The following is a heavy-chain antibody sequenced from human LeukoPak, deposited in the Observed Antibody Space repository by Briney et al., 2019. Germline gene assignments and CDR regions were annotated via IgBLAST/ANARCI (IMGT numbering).Heavy chain of an antibody. CDR1: GFTFDDYA. CDR3: AKDRQYGDYGGGDFFDS. CDR2: INWVGDTS. V-gene: IGHV3-43D*03. D-gene: IGHD4-17*01. Sequence: GSLRLSCAASGFTFDDYAMHWVRQAPGKGLQWIASINWVGDTSSYADSVKGRFTVSRDNTKGSLYLQMHSLRSEDTALYYCAKDRQYGDYGGGDFFDSWGQGTLVTVSS. J-gene: IGHJ4*02.